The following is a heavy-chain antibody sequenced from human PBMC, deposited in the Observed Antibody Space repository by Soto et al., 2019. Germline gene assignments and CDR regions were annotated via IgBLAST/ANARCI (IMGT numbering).Heavy chain of an antibody. CDR2: ISGSGGST. CDR1: GFTFSSYA. V-gene: IGHV3-23*01. D-gene: IGHD6-19*01. Sequence: GGSLRLSCAASGFTFSSYAMSWVRQAPGKGLEWVSAISGSGGSTYYADSVKGRFTISRDNSKNTLYLQMNSLRAEDTAVYYCAKVLSRSIAVAGHRFDYWGQGTLVTVSS. J-gene: IGHJ4*02. CDR3: AKVLSRSIAVAGHRFDY.